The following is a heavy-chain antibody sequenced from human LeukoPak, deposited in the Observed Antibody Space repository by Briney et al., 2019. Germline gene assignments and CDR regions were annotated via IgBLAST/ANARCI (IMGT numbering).Heavy chain of an antibody. D-gene: IGHD3-22*01. CDR2: INHSGST. J-gene: IGHJ3*02. CDR1: GGSFSGYY. V-gene: IGHV4-34*01. CDR3: ARSDYYDSSGYSRDAFDI. Sequence: SETLSLTCAVYGGSFSGYYWSWIRQPPGKGLEWIGEINHSGSTNYNPSLKSRVTISVDTSKNQFSLKLSSVTAADTAVYYCARSDYYDSSGYSRDAFDIRGQGTMVTVSS.